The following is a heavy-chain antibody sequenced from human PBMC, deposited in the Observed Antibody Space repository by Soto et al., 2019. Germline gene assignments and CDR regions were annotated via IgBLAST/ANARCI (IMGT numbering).Heavy chain of an antibody. CDR2: INPNSGGT. Sequence: ASVKVSCKASGYTFTGYYMHWVRQAPGQGLEWMGWINPNSGGTNYAQKFQGWVTMTRDTSISTAYMELSRLRSDDTAVYYCARVPSGYCSSTSCFYAFDYWGQGTLVTVSS. D-gene: IGHD2-2*03. CDR3: ARVPSGYCSSTSCFYAFDY. V-gene: IGHV1-2*04. CDR1: GYTFTGYY. J-gene: IGHJ4*02.